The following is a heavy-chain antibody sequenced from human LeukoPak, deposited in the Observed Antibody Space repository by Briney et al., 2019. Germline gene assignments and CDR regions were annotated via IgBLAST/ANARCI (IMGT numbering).Heavy chain of an antibody. CDR1: GGSISSGGYY. CDR2: IYHSGST. CDR3: AREDSSNTGFDY. V-gene: IGHV4-30-2*01. Sequence: SETLSLTCTVSGGSISSGGYYWSWIRQPPGKGLEWIGYIYHSGSTYYNPSLKSRVTISVDRSKNQFSLKLSSVTAADTAVYYCAREDSSNTGFDYWGQGTLVTVSS. J-gene: IGHJ4*02. D-gene: IGHD6-13*01.